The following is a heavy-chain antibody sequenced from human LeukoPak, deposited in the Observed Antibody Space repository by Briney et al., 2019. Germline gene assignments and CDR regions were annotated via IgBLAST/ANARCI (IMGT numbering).Heavy chain of an antibody. CDR1: GGSISSYY. CDR3: ARRSGIAAAGNPFDY. J-gene: IGHJ4*02. Sequence: PSETLSLTCTVSGGSISSYYWSWIRQPPGKGLEWIGYIYYSGSTNYNPSLKSRVTISVDTSKNQFSLKLSSVAAADTAVYYCARRSGIAAAGNPFDYWGQGTLVTVSS. CDR2: IYYSGST. V-gene: IGHV4-59*08. D-gene: IGHD6-13*01.